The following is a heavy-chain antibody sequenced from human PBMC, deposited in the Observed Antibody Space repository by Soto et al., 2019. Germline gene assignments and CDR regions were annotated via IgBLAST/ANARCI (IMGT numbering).Heavy chain of an antibody. CDR3: ARQRRITVDFDY. D-gene: IGHD3-3*01. CDR1: GFTFSSYS. Sequence: EVQLVESGGGLVKPGGSLRLSCAASGFTFSSYSMNWVRQAPGKGLEWVSSISSSGSTIYYADSVKGRFTISRDNAKNSLYLQMNSLRAEDTAVYYCARQRRITVDFDYWGQGTLVTVSS. CDR2: ISSSGSTI. V-gene: IGHV3-21*04. J-gene: IGHJ4*02.